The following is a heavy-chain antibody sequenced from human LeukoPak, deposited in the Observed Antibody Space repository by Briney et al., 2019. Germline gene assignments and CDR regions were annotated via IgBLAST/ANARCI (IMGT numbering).Heavy chain of an antibody. CDR1: GFTFSTFA. D-gene: IGHD5-24*01. CDR2: ISGSGSST. CDR3: AKEMATIRAFDF. Sequence: QPGGSLRLSCAASGFTFSTFAMSWVRRAPGKGLDWVAVISGSGSSTYYADSVKGRFTISRDNSKNTLYLQMNSLRAEDTAVCYCAKEMATIRAFDFWGQGTMVTVSS. V-gene: IGHV3-23*01. J-gene: IGHJ3*01.